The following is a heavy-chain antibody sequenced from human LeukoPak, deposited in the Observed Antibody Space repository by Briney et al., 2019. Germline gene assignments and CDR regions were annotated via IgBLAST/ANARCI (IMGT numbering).Heavy chain of an antibody. V-gene: IGHV3-48*01. Sequence: GGSLRLSCAASGFTFGSYGMNWVRQAPGKGLEWVSYISSSSSTIYYADSVKGRFTISRDNAKNSLYLQMNSLRAEDTAVYYCARGGRKAVAGTPNWFDPWGQGTLVTVSS. CDR1: GFTFGSYG. CDR2: ISSSSSTI. J-gene: IGHJ5*02. CDR3: ARGGRKAVAGTPNWFDP. D-gene: IGHD6-19*01.